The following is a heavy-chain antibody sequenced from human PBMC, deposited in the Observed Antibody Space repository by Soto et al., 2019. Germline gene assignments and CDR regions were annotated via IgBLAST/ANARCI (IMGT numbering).Heavy chain of an antibody. J-gene: IGHJ6*02. CDR1: GFSFSSYG. Sequence: QVQLVESGGGVVQPGRSLRLSCAASGFSFSSYGMHWVRQAPGKGLEWVAVISYDGSNEYYADSVKGRFTISRDNSKNTRYLQMNSLRVEDTAVYYCAKDRGSGSYTGYYYGMDVWGQGTTVTVSS. CDR3: AKDRGSGSYTGYYYGMDV. D-gene: IGHD3-10*01. CDR2: ISYDGSNE. V-gene: IGHV3-30*18.